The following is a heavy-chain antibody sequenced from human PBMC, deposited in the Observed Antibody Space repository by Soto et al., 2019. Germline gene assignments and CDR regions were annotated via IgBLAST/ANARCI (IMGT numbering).Heavy chain of an antibody. CDR2: IIPIFGTA. Sequence: SVKVSCKACGGTFSSYAISLLLQAPEQGLEWMGGIIPIFGTANYAQKFQGRVTITADESTSTAYMELSSLRSEDTAVYYCARAYYYDSSGYYPPDYWGQGTLVTVSS. D-gene: IGHD3-22*01. CDR3: ARAYYYDSSGYYPPDY. CDR1: GGTFSSYA. V-gene: IGHV1-69*13. J-gene: IGHJ4*02.